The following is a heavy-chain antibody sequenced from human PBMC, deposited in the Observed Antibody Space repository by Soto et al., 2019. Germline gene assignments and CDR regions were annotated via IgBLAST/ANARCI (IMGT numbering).Heavy chain of an antibody. CDR1: GYTFTSYY. V-gene: IGHV1-46*01. Sequence: ASVKVSCKASGYTFTSYYIHWVRQAPGQGLEWMGIINPSGGSTSNAQKFQGRVIMTRDTSTTTVFMELSSLRSEDTAVYYCARDQKNRYDHSSPDYYYYGMDVWGQGTTVTVSS. D-gene: IGHD6-13*01. CDR2: INPSGGST. CDR3: ARDQKNRYDHSSPDYYYYGMDV. J-gene: IGHJ6*02.